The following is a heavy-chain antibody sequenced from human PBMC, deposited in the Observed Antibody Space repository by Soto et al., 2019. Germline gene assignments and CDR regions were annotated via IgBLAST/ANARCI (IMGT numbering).Heavy chain of an antibody. CDR1: GGSISSYY. CDR2: IYYSGST. J-gene: IGHJ4*02. Sequence: SETLSLTCTVSGGSISSYYWSWIRQPPGKGLEWIGYIYYSGSTNYNPSLKSRVTISVDTSKNQFSLKLSSVTAADTAVYYCARMYGDYFDYWGQGTLVTVSS. D-gene: IGHD4-17*01. CDR3: ARMYGDYFDY. V-gene: IGHV4-59*01.